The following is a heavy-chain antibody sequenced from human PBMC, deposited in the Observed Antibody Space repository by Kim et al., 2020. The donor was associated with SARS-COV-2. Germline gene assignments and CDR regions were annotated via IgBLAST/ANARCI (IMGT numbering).Heavy chain of an antibody. V-gene: IGHV4-61*01. D-gene: IGHD3-10*01. CDR1: GGSVSSGSYY. CDR3: ARDKIGGMVRGADDAFDI. J-gene: IGHJ3*02. CDR2: IYYSGST. Sequence: SETLSLTCTVSGGSVSSGSYYWSWIRQPPGKGLEWIGYIYYSGSTNYNPSLKSRVTISVDTSKNQFSLKLSSVTAADTAVYYCARDKIGGMVRGADDAFDIWGQGTMVPVSS.